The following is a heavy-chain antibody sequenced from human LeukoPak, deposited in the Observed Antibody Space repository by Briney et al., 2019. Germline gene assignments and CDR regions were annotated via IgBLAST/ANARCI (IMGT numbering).Heavy chain of an antibody. CDR2: FDPEDGET. CDR3: ATDRRFFGGDLH. V-gene: IGHV1-24*01. J-gene: IGHJ4*02. D-gene: IGHD4-17*01. CDR1: GYTLTELS. Sequence: ASVKVSCKVSGYTLTELSMHWVRQAPGKGLEWMGGFDPEDGETIYAQKFQGRVTMTEDTSTDTAYMELSSLRSEDTAVYYCATDRRFFGGDLHWGQGTLVTVSS.